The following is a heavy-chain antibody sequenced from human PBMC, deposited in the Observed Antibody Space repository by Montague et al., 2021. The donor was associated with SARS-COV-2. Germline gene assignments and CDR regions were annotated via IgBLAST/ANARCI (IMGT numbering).Heavy chain of an antibody. V-gene: IGHV4-34*01. CDR3: ARGARQGYGFRLGSFDS. J-gene: IGHJ4*02. CDR2: INHSGST. Sequence: SETLSLTCAVYGGSFSGYYWNWIRQPPGKGLEWIGEINHSGSTNYSPSLKSRVTMSVDTSKDQFPLKLSSVTAADTAVYYCARGARQGYGFRLGSFDSWGQGTLVTVSS. D-gene: IGHD3-10*01. CDR1: GGSFSGYY.